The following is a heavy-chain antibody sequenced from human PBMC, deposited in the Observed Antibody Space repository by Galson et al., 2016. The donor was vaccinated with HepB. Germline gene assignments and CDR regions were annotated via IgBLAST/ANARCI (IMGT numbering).Heavy chain of an antibody. Sequence: SLRLSCAVSGFTFRNHQMHWLRQVPGKGLVWASRIEPDGNSPIYADSVKGRFTISRDNAENMLYLQMNSLRAEDTAIYYCARDLSGPDYWGQGTLVTVSS. CDR3: ARDLSGPDY. CDR2: IEPDGNSP. CDR1: GFTFRNHQ. J-gene: IGHJ4*02. V-gene: IGHV3-74*01.